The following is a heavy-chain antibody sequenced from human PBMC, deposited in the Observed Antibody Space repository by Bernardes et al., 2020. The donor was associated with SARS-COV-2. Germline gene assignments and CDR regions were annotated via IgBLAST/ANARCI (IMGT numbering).Heavy chain of an antibody. CDR2: IYTSGST. CDR1: GGSISSYY. V-gene: IGHV4-4*07. Sequence: SETLSLTCTVSGGSISSYYWSWIRQPAGKGLEWIGRIYTSGSTNYNPSLKSRVTMSVDTSKNQISLKLSSVTAADTAVYYCARDHRSSGWYYYYYGMDVWGQGTTVTVSS. D-gene: IGHD6-19*01. J-gene: IGHJ6*02. CDR3: ARDHRSSGWYYYYYGMDV.